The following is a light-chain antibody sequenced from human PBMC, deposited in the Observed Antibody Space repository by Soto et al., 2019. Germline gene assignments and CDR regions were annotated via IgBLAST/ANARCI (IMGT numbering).Light chain of an antibody. CDR3: QQYGSSPTGT. Sequence: EIVLTQSPGTLSLSPGERATLSCRASQSVSSSYLAWYQQKPGQAPRLLIYGASSRATGIPDRFSGSGSGTAFPLSISRLEPEEFAVDYCQQYGSSPTGTFGQGTKVEIK. J-gene: IGKJ1*01. CDR2: GAS. CDR1: QSVSSSY. V-gene: IGKV3-20*01.